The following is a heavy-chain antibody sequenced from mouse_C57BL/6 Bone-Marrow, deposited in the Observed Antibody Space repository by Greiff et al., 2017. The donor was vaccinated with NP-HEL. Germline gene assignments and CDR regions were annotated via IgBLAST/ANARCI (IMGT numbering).Heavy chain of an antibody. CDR1: GYTFTSYW. Sequence: QVQLQQPGAELVMPGASVKLSCKASGYTFTSYWMHWVKQRPGQGLEWIGEIDPSDGYTNYNQKFKGKSTLTVDKSSSTAYMQLSSLTSEDSAVYYCARDGYYGSSSPFAYWGQGTLVTVSA. D-gene: IGHD1-1*01. J-gene: IGHJ3*01. V-gene: IGHV1-69*01. CDR3: ARDGYYGSSSPFAY. CDR2: IDPSDGYT.